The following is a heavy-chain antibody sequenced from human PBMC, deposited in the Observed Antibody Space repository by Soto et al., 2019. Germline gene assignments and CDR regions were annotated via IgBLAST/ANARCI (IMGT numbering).Heavy chain of an antibody. D-gene: IGHD5-12*01. CDR2: ISGSGGST. CDR3: AKESGYDYYYYMDV. CDR1: GFTFSRDA. Sequence: GGSLRLSCAASGFTFSRDAMSWVRQAPGKGLEWVSAISGSGGSTYYADSVKGRFTISRDNSKNTMYLQMNSLRAEDTAVYYCAKESGYDYYYYMDVWGKGTTVTVSS. J-gene: IGHJ6*03. V-gene: IGHV3-23*01.